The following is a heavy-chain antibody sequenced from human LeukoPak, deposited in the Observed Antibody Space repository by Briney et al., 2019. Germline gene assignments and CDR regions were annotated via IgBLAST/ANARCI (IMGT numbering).Heavy chain of an antibody. Sequence: ASVKVSCKASGYTFTRYYMHWVRQAPGQGLERMGIINPSGGTTSYAQKLQGRVTMTRDTSTTTVYMELSSLRFEDTAVYYCARGKEGSGWYGGWFDPWGQGTLVTVSS. J-gene: IGHJ5*02. V-gene: IGHV1-46*04. CDR1: GYTFTRYY. D-gene: IGHD6-19*01. CDR3: ARGKEGSGWYGGWFDP. CDR2: INPSGGTT.